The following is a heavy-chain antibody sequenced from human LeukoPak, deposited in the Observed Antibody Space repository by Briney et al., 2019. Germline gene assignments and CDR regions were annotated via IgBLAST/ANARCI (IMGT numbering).Heavy chain of an antibody. Sequence: NPSQTLSLKCTVSGGSVSSSHWNWIRQPAVKGLEWIGNVDYRGSNKYNPSLRSRVPMSLHTSNNQFSLKLSYVTASDAALYYCTRGCYEPFGRWGQGTLVTVGS. D-gene: IGHD2-2*01. CDR3: TRGCYEPFGR. CDR2: VDYRGSN. J-gene: IGHJ4*02. CDR1: GGSVSSSH. V-gene: IGHV4-59*02.